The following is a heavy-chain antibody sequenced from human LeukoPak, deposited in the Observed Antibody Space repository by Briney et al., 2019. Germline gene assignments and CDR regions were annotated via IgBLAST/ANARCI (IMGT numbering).Heavy chain of an antibody. D-gene: IGHD6-13*01. CDR2: ISSSGRHI. CDR1: GFTFSSYE. J-gene: IGHJ5*02. CDR3: ARRGHSSIYNNWFHP. V-gene: IGHV3-48*03. Sequence: GGALRLSCTASGFTFSSYELNWVRQAPGKGLEWVSYISSSGRHIFYADSVKGRFTISRDNANNLLYLQMNSLRAEDTAVYYCARRGHSSIYNNWFHPWGQGTLVTVSS.